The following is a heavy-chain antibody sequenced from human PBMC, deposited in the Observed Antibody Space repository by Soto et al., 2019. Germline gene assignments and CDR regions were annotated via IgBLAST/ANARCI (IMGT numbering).Heavy chain of an antibody. J-gene: IGHJ4*02. CDR3: ASCPPRPTVTTLGGTDY. CDR2: ISGSGGST. V-gene: IGHV3-23*01. D-gene: IGHD4-17*01. Sequence: EVHLLESGGGLVQPGGSLRLSCAASGFTFSSYAMSWVRQAPGKGLEWVSAISGSGGSTYYADSVKGRFTISRDNSKNTLYLQMNSLRAEDTAVYYCASCPPRPTVTTLGGTDYWGQGTLVTVSS. CDR1: GFTFSSYA.